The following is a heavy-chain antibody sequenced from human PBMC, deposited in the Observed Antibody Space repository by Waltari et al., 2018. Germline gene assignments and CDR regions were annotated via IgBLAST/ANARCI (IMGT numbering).Heavy chain of an antibody. J-gene: IGHJ3*02. CDR3: ARLWWVRLQSGGAFDI. D-gene: IGHD6-25*01. Sequence: QVQLQESGPGLVKPSETLSLTCAVSGYSISRGYYWGWIRQPPGKGMEWIGSIYHSGKTYYNPSLKSRFTISVDTSKNQFSLKLSSVTAADTAVYYCARLWWVRLQSGGAFDIRGQGTMVTVSS. V-gene: IGHV4-38-2*01. CDR2: IYHSGKT. CDR1: GYSISRGYY.